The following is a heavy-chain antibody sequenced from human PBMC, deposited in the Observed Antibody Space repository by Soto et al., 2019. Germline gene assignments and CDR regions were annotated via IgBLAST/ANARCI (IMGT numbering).Heavy chain of an antibody. CDR3: ARVDYGDYANFDY. V-gene: IGHV4-59*01. J-gene: IGHJ4*02. D-gene: IGHD4-17*01. CDR2: IYYSGST. Sequence: PSETLSLTCTVSGGSISSYYWSWIRQPPGKGLEWIGYIYYSGSTNYNPSLKSRVTISVDTSKNQFSLKLSSVTAADTAVHYYARVDYGDYANFDYWGQGTLVTVSS. CDR1: GGSISSYY.